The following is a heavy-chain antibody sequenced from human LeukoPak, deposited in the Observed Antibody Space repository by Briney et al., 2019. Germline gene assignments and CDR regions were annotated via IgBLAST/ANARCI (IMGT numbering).Heavy chain of an antibody. D-gene: IGHD3-22*01. J-gene: IGHJ5*02. CDR1: GGSFSGYY. V-gene: IGHV4-34*01. CDR2: INHSGST. Sequence: SETLSLTCAVYGGSFSGYYWSWIRQPPGKRLEWIGEINHSGSTNYNPSLKSRVTISVDTSKNQFSLRLNSVTAADTAVYYCARSYDSSGYYIGNWFDPWGQGTLVTVSS. CDR3: ARSYDSSGYYIGNWFDP.